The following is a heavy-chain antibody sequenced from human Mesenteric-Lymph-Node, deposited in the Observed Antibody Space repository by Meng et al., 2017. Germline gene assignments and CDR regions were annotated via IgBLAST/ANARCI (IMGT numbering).Heavy chain of an antibody. V-gene: IGHV3-48*03. CDR3: ELMGYYYDSSGYPHYFDY. CDR2: ISSSGTII. J-gene: IGHJ4*02. CDR1: KFIFSDHE. Sequence: GESLKISCVGSKFIFSDHEMTWVRQAPGKGLEWISYISSSGTIIYYADSVKGRFTISRDNAKNSLYLQMNSLRAEDTAVYYCELMGYYYDSSGYPHYFDYWGQGTLVTVSS. D-gene: IGHD3-22*01.